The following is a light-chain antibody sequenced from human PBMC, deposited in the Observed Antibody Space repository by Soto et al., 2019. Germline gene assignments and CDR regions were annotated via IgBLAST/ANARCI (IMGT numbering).Light chain of an antibody. CDR1: SSDVGGYNY. Sequence: QSALTQPPSASGSPGQSVTISCTGTSSDVGGYNYVSWYQQHAGKAPKLVIYEVSKRPSGVPDRFSGSKSGNTASLTVSGLQAEDEADYYCSSYAGGNNVVFGGGTKVTVL. CDR3: SSYAGGNNVV. V-gene: IGLV2-8*01. J-gene: IGLJ2*01. CDR2: EVS.